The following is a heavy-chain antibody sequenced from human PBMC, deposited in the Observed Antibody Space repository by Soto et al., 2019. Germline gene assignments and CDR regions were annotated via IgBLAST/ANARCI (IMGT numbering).Heavy chain of an antibody. V-gene: IGHV3-15*07. CDR3: TTALVVVAATPYNWFYP. CDR1: GFTFSNAW. Sequence: EVQLVESGGGLVKPGGSLRLSCAASGFTFSNAWMNWVRQAPGKGLEWVGRIKSKTDGGTTDYAAPVKGRFTISRDDSKNTLYLQMNSLKTEDTAVYYCTTALVVVAATPYNWFYPWGQGTLVTVSS. CDR2: IKSKTDGGTT. D-gene: IGHD2-15*01. J-gene: IGHJ5*02.